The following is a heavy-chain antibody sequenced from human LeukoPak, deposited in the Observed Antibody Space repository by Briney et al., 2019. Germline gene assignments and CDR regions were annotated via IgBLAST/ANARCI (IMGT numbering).Heavy chain of an antibody. D-gene: IGHD3-9*01. CDR3: ARDVGDYYDILTGLYYFDY. CDR2: ISAYNGNT. Sequence: ASVKVSCKASGYAFTSYGISWVRQAPGQGLEWMGWISAYNGNTNYAQKLQGRVTMTTDTSTSTAYMELRSLTSDDTAVYYCARDVGDYYDILTGLYYFDYWGQGTLVTVSS. J-gene: IGHJ4*02. V-gene: IGHV1-18*01. CDR1: GYAFTSYG.